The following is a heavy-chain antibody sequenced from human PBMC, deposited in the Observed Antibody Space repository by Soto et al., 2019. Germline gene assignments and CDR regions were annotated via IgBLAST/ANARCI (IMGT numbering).Heavy chain of an antibody. CDR2: INPNSGGT. J-gene: IGHJ6*02. CDR1: GYTFTGYY. CDR3: ARANPKDSRSDRNYYYYGMDV. V-gene: IGHV1-2*02. Sequence: ASVKVSCKASGYTFTGYYMHWVRQAPGQGLEWMGWINPNSGGTNYAQKFQGRVTMTRDTSISTAYMELSRLRSDDTAVYYCARANPKDSRSDRNYYYYGMDVWGQGVTVTVSS. D-gene: IGHD6-6*01.